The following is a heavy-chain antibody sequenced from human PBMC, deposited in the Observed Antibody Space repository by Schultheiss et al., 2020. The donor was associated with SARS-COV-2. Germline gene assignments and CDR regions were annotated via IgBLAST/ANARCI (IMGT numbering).Heavy chain of an antibody. V-gene: IGHV4-30-2*01. J-gene: IGHJ4*02. CDR1: GGSISSGGYS. Sequence: SETLSLTCAVSGGSISSGGYSWSWIRQPPGKGLEWIGYIYHSGSTYYNPSLKSRVTISVDRSKNQFSLKLSSVTAADTAVYYCARGPFSEASYYDFWSGYSEFDFWGQGTLVTVAS. CDR2: IYHSGST. CDR3: ARGPFSEASYYDFWSGYSEFDF. D-gene: IGHD3-3*01.